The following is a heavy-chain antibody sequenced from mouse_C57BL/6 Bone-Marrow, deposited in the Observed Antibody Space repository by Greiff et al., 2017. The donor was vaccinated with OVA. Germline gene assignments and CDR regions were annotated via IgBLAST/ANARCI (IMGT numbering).Heavy chain of an antibody. CDR3: ARHYDAMDY. J-gene: IGHJ4*01. CDR1: GFTFSDYY. CDR2: ISNGGGST. Sequence: EVMLVESGGGLVQPGGSLKLSCAASGFTFSDYYMYWVRQTPEKRLEWVAYISNGGGSTYYPDTVQGRFTISRDNAKNTPYLQMSRLKSEDTAMYYCARHYDAMDYWGQGTSVTVSS. V-gene: IGHV5-12*01.